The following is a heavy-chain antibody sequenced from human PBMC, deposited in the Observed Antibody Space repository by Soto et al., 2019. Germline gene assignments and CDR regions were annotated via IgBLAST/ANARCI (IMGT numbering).Heavy chain of an antibody. CDR3: ASNDDILTGSYYYGMAV. Sequence: QVQLVQSGAEVKKPGSSVKVSCKASGGTFSRHGISWVRQAPGQGLEWLGGIPPIFGTANYPQKFQGRVTITADESTSAASMELSSLRSEDTAVYYCASNDDILTGSYYYGMAVWGQGTTVTVSS. CDR1: GGTFSRHG. J-gene: IGHJ6*02. CDR2: IPPIFGTA. V-gene: IGHV1-69*12. D-gene: IGHD3-9*01.